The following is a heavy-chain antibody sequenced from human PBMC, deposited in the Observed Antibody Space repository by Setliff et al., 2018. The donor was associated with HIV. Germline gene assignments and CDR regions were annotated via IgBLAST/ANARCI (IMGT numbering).Heavy chain of an antibody. CDR1: GYTLTELS. Sequence: ASVKVSCKVSGYTLTELSRHWVRQAPGKGLEWMGGFDPEDGETIYAQKFQGRVTMTEDTSTDTAYMELSSLRSEDTAVYYCATSSPIGPWLPSHDAFDIWGQGTMVTVSS. D-gene: IGHD3-22*01. J-gene: IGHJ3*02. CDR2: FDPEDGET. CDR3: ATSSPIGPWLPSHDAFDI. V-gene: IGHV1-24*01.